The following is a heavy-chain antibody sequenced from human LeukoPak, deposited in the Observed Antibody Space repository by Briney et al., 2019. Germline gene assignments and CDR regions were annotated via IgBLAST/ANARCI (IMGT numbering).Heavy chain of an antibody. Sequence: GGSLRLSCAASGFTFSSYWMHWVRQAPGKGLVWVSRINSDGSSTSYADSVKGRFTISRDNSKNTLYLQMNSLRAEDTAVYYCAKDTGIQLWEDYYGMDVWGQGTTVTVSS. CDR1: GFTFSSYW. CDR3: AKDTGIQLWEDYYGMDV. D-gene: IGHD5-18*01. V-gene: IGHV3-74*01. CDR2: INSDGSST. J-gene: IGHJ6*02.